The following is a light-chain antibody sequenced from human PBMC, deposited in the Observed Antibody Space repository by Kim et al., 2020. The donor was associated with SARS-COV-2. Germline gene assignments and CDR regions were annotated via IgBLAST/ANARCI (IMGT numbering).Light chain of an antibody. V-gene: IGKV3-11*01. CDR1: QSVSTY. J-gene: IGKJ1*01. Sequence: SPRQRATPSCRASQSVSTYLAWYQQKPGQAHRLLIYDASNRATGIPARFSGSGSGTDFTLTISSLEPDDFAIYYCQQRSNWPPLTFGQGTKVDIK. CDR2: DAS. CDR3: QQRSNWPPLT.